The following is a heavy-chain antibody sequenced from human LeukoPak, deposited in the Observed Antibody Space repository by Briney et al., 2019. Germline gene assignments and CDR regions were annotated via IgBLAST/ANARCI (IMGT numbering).Heavy chain of an antibody. CDR3: AKAGYSYGYFDY. J-gene: IGHJ4*02. V-gene: IGHV3-23*01. CDR2: MSGSGGST. Sequence: PGGSLRLSCAASGFTFSSYAMSWVRQAPGKGLEWVSAMSGSGGSTYYEDSVKGRFTISRDNSKNTLSLQMNSLGAEDTAVYYCAKAGYSYGYFDYWGQGTLVTVSS. D-gene: IGHD5-18*01. CDR1: GFTFSSYA.